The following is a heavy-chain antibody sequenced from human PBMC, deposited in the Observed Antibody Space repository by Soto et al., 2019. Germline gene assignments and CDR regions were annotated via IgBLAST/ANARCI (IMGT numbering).Heavy chain of an antibody. D-gene: IGHD3-9*01. CDR3: ATLTKDEILTGFYPC. CDR2: IYSDGST. CDR1: GFTVNSNY. Sequence: EVQLVESGGGLVQPGGSLRLSCAASGFTVNSNYMSWVRQAPGKGLEWVSVIYSDGSTYYADSGKGKFIISRDNSNNTRYFQRNSLRTDDTAGYYCATLTKDEILTGFYPCWGQGTLVTVSS. J-gene: IGHJ4*02. V-gene: IGHV3-66*01.